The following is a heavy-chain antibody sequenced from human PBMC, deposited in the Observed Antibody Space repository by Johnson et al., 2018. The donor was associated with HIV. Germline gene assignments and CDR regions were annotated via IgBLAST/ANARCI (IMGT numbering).Heavy chain of an antibody. CDR3: ARGGITMIVVVISPPDAFDI. J-gene: IGHJ3*02. CDR2: IKQDGSEK. CDR1: GFTFSSYA. V-gene: IGHV3-7*03. D-gene: IGHD3-22*01. Sequence: MLLVESGGGLVQPGGSLRLSCAASGFTFSSYAMSWVRQAPGKGLEWVANIKQDGSEKYYVDSVKGRFTISRDNAKNSLYLQMNSLRAEVTAVYYCARGGITMIVVVISPPDAFDIWGQGTMVTVSS.